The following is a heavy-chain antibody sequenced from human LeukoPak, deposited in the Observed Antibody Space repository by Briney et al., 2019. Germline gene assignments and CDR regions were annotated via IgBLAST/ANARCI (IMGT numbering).Heavy chain of an antibody. D-gene: IGHD4-11*01. CDR3: ARRNRGNYDNYFDY. Sequence: PSETLSLTCAVSGDSLSSGYDWGWIRQPPGKGLEWFGSIYHSGSSYYIPSHKSRVTISVDTSKNQCSLKLSSVTAADTAVYYCARRNRGNYDNYFDYWGQGTLVTASS. J-gene: IGHJ4*02. CDR1: GDSLSSGYD. CDR2: IYHSGSS. V-gene: IGHV4-38-2*01.